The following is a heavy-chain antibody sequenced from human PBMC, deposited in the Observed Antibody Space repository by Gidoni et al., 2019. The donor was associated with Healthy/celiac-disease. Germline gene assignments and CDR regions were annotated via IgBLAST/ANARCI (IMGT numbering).Heavy chain of an antibody. V-gene: IGHV3-7*03. J-gene: IGHJ5*02. D-gene: IGHD3-10*01. CDR1: GFTFSSYW. Sequence: EVQLVESGGGFVQPGGSLRLSCAASGFTFSSYWMGWVRQVPGKGLEWVANIKQDGSEKYYGDAVKGRFTRSRDNGKNSLYLQMNSLRAEDTAVYYCARVRGWFDPWGQGTLVTVSS. CDR2: IKQDGSEK. CDR3: ARVRGWFDP.